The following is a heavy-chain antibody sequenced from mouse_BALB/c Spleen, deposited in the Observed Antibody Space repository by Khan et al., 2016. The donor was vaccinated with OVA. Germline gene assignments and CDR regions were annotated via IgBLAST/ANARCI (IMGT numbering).Heavy chain of an antibody. CDR2: ISYSGST. CDR1: GYSITSNYA. D-gene: IGHD1-1*01. CDR3: ARGNYYSYAMDY. Sequence: EVQLQESGPGLVKPSQSLSLTCTVTGYSITSNYAWNWIRQFPGNKLEWMGYISYSGSTSYNPSLKSRISITRDTSKNQFFLQLNSVTTEDTATYYWARGNYYSYAMDYWGQGTSVTVSS. J-gene: IGHJ4*01. V-gene: IGHV3-2*02.